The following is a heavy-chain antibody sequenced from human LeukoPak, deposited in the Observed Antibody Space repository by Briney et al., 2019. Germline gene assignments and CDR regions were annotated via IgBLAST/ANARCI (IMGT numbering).Heavy chain of an antibody. V-gene: IGHV1-8*01. Sequence: ASVKVSCKASGYTFTSYDINWVRQATGQGLEWMGWMNPNSGNTGYAQKFQGRVTMTRNTSISTAYMELSSLRSEDTAVYYCARGVSYSSGWSPNNWFDPWGQGTLVTVSS. CDR2: MNPNSGNT. D-gene: IGHD6-19*01. J-gene: IGHJ5*02. CDR3: ARGVSYSSGWSPNNWFDP. CDR1: GYTFTSYD.